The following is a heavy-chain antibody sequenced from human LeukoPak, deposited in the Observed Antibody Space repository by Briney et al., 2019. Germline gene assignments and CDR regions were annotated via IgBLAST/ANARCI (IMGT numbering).Heavy chain of an antibody. D-gene: IGHD3-22*01. CDR1: GFTFSSYA. CDR3: AKDQGGYYDSSGPADY. V-gene: IGHV3-7*01. J-gene: IGHJ4*02. CDR2: IKQDGSEK. Sequence: GGSLRLSCAASGFTFSSYAMSWVRQAPGKGLEWVANIKQDGSEKYYVDSVKGRFTISRDNSKNTLYLQMNSLRAEDTAVYYCAKDQGGYYDSSGPADYWGQGTLVTVSS.